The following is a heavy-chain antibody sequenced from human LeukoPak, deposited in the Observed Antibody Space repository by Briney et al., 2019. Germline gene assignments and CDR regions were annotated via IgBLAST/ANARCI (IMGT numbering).Heavy chain of an antibody. CDR1: GASFTGYY. V-gene: IGHV4-34*01. J-gene: IGHJ4*02. CDR2: INHSGST. CDR3: ARTGVVTAR. D-gene: IGHD2-21*02. Sequence: RASETLSLTCDVYGASFTGYYWSWIRQPPGKGLEWIGEINHSGSTNYNPSLKSRVTISVDTSKNQFSLKLSSVTAADTAVYYCARTGVVTARWGQGTLVTVSS.